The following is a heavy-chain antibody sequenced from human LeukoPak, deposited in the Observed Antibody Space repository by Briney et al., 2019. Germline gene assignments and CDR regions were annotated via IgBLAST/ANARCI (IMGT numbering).Heavy chain of an antibody. Sequence: GGSLRLSCAASGFILSTHGMHWVRQAPGKGLEWVAGMWYDGSREDYADSVKGRFTISRDMSKNTLNLQMNSLRVEDTAIFYCARDLSFGSLDFRGQGTLVTVSS. V-gene: IGHV3-33*01. CDR3: ARDLSFGSLDF. J-gene: IGHJ4*02. CDR2: MWYDGSRE. CDR1: GFILSTHG. D-gene: IGHD1-26*01.